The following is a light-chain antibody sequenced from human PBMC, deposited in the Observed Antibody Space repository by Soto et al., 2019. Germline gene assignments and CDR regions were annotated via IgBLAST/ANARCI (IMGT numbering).Light chain of an antibody. V-gene: IGKV3-11*01. CDR3: QQRSNWPT. Sequence: EIVLTQSPATLSLSPGESATLSCRASQSVSSFLAWYQQKPGQAPRLLIYGASSRAAGIPTRFSGSGSGTDFTLTISRLEPEDFAVYYCQQRSNWPTFGQGTKVDIK. CDR2: GAS. CDR1: QSVSSF. J-gene: IGKJ1*01.